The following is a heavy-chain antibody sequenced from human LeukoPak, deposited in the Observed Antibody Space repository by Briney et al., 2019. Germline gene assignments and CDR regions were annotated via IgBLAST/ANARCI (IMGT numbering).Heavy chain of an antibody. CDR3: ARVGDSRVYYFDY. J-gene: IGHJ4*02. Sequence: SETLSLTCAVYGGSFSGYYWSWIRQPPGKGLEWIGEINHSGSANYNPSLKSRVTISVDTSKNQFSLKLSSVTAADTAVYYCARVGDSRVYYFDYWGQGTLVTVPS. D-gene: IGHD3-22*01. CDR2: INHSGSA. V-gene: IGHV4-34*01. CDR1: GGSFSGYY.